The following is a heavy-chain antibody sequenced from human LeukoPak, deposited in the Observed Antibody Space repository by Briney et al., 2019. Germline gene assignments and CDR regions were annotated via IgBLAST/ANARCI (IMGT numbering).Heavy chain of an antibody. V-gene: IGHV3-7*01. D-gene: IGHD4-17*01. CDR1: GFTFSSYW. CDR2: IKQDGSEK. Sequence: TGGSLRLSCAASGFTFSSYWMSWVRQAPGKGLEWVANIKQDGSEKYYVDSVKGRFTISRDNAKNSLYLQVNSLRAEDTAVYYCARDTAYGDPDKWFDPWGQGTLVTVSS. J-gene: IGHJ5*02. CDR3: ARDTAYGDPDKWFDP.